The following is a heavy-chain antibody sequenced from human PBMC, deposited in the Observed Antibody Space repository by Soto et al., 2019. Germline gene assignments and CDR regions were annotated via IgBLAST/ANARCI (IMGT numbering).Heavy chain of an antibody. D-gene: IGHD3-10*01. CDR1: GGSISSGGYS. CDR2: IYHSGST. J-gene: IGHJ3*02. V-gene: IGHV4-30-2*02. Sequence: PSETLSLTCAVSGGSISSGGYSWSWIRQPPGKGLEWIGYIYHSGSTYYNPSLKSRVTISVDTSKNQFSLKLSSVTAADTAVYYCACSRITMVRGVNHRAFEIWGQGTMVTVSS. CDR3: ACSRITMVRGVNHRAFEI.